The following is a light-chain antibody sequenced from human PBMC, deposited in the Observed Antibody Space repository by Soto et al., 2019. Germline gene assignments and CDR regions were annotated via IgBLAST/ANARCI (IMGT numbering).Light chain of an antibody. Sequence: EIVLTQSPATLSLSQRERATLSCRASQSVSSYLAWYQQKPGQAPRLLIYDASNRATGIPARFSGSGSGTDFTLTISSLVPEAFAVYYCQERRNWLKVNFGPGTKVDIK. V-gene: IGKV3-11*01. J-gene: IGKJ3*01. CDR3: QERRNWLKVN. CDR2: DAS. CDR1: QSVSSY.